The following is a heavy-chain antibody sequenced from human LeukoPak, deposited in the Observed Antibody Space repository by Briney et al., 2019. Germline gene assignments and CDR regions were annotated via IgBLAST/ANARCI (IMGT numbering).Heavy chain of an antibody. CDR1: GYTFITYA. V-gene: IGHV1-3*04. Sequence: GASVKVSCKASGYTFITYAVHWVRQAPGQRLEWMGWINTGNGNTKYSQKFQGRVTITRDTSASTAYMELSSLRSEDTAVYYCARSLSYGSGMVLDYWGQGTLVTVSS. CDR2: INTGNGNT. J-gene: IGHJ4*02. CDR3: ARSLSYGSGMVLDY. D-gene: IGHD3-10*01.